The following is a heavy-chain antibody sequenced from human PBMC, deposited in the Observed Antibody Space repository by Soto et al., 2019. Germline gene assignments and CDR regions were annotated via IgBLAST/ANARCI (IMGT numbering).Heavy chain of an antibody. CDR1: GDTLSTYY. CDR3: ARGVGYSDSSGYPFDY. D-gene: IGHD3-22*01. V-gene: IGHV1-46*03. Sequence: VQLVQSGAEVKRPGASVKISCKASGDTLSTYYMHWARQAPGQGLEWMGIINPRSGKTNYPQKFQGRVTMTRXTXTPXVYMELSTLRSEDTAMYYCARGVGYSDSSGYPFDYWGQGTLVTVSS. J-gene: IGHJ4*02. CDR2: INPRSGKT.